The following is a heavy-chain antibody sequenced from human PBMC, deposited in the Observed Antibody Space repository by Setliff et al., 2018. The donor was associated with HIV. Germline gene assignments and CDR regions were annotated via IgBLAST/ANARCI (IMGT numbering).Heavy chain of an antibody. CDR1: GYTVAEFS. CDR3: ATDPGSLIWFGGSKVNV. J-gene: IGHJ6*02. Sequence: ASVKVSCKVYGYTVAEFSMHWVRQAPGKGLEWVAGFDPEDGVTFYAQNFLGRVTMTEDTSTDTAYMELSSLRSEDTAVYYCATDPGSLIWFGGSKVNVWGQGTTVTVSS. CDR2: FDPEDGVT. V-gene: IGHV1-24*01. D-gene: IGHD3-10*01.